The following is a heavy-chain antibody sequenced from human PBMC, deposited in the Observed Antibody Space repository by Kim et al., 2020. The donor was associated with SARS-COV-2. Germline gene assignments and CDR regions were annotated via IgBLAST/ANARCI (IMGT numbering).Heavy chain of an antibody. Sequence: GGSLRLSCTASGFTFGDYAMSWFRQAPGKGLEWVGFIRSKAYGGTTGYAASVKGRFTIARDDSKSITYLQMNSRKSEDTAVYYCTSSYPLYGLDVWGQGTPVTVSS. CDR3: TSSYPLYGLDV. D-gene: IGHD3-16*02. CDR1: GFTFGDYA. V-gene: IGHV3-49*03. J-gene: IGHJ6*02. CDR2: IRSKAYGGTT.